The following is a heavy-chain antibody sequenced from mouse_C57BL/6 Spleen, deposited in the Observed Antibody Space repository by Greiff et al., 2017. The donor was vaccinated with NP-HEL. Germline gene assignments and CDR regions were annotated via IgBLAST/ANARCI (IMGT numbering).Heavy chain of an antibody. V-gene: IGHV1-26*01. J-gene: IGHJ3*01. Sequence: EVQLQQSGPELVKPGASVKISCKASGYTFTDYYMNWVKQSHGKSLEWIGDINPNNGGTSYNQKFKGKATLTVDKSSSTAYMELRSLTSEDSAVYYCARNYGSREGLAWFAYWGQGTLVTVSA. D-gene: IGHD1-1*01. CDR3: ARNYGSREGLAWFAY. CDR1: GYTFTDYY. CDR2: INPNNGGT.